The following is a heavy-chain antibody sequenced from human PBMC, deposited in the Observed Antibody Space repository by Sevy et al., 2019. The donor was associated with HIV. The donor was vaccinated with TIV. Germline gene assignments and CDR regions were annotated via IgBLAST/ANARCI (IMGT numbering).Heavy chain of an antibody. D-gene: IGHD1-7*01. Sequence: SQTLSLTCAISGDSVSTSSATWNWFRQSPSSGLEWLGRTYYRSKWYSDYEVSVKGRVTINPDTSKNQFSLHLESVTPEDTAVYFCARGDELNSYYYGMDVWGQGTTVTVSS. CDR2: TYYRSKWYS. CDR1: GDSVSTSSAT. J-gene: IGHJ6*02. CDR3: ARGDELNSYYYGMDV. V-gene: IGHV6-1*01.